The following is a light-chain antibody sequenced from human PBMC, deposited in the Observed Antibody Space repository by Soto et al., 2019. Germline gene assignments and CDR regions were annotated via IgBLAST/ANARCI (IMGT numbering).Light chain of an antibody. V-gene: IGLV2-14*04. CDR2: DVS. CDR3: SSYTSSSTGII. Sequence: GGYNYVSWYQQHPGKAPKLMIYDVSNRPSGVSNRFSGSXSGXTASLTISRLQAEDEADYYCSSYTSSSTGIIFGTGTKVTVL. CDR1: GGYNY. J-gene: IGLJ1*01.